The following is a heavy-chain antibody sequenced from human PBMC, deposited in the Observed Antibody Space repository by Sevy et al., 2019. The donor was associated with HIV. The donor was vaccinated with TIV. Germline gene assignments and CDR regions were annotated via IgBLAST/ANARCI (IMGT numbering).Heavy chain of an antibody. CDR2: ISYDGSTI. CDR1: GFTFSSYG. CDR3: AKEGGYRTSSYFDY. V-gene: IGHV3-30*18. J-gene: IGHJ4*02. D-gene: IGHD2-2*01. Sequence: GGSLRLSCAASGFTFSSYGMQWVRQAPGKGLEWVAVISYDGSTIYYADSVKGRFTISRDNSKNTLSPQMNSLRAEDTAVYYCAKEGGYRTSSYFDYWGQGTLVTVSS.